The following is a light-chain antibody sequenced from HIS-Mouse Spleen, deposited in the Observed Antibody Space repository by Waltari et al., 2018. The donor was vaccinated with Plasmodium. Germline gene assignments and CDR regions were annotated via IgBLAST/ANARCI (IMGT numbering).Light chain of an antibody. CDR3: QQLNSYPYT. V-gene: IGKV1-9*01. CDR2: AAS. Sequence: IQLTQSPSFLSASVGDRGTITCWASQCISSYLAWYQQKPGKAPKLLIYAASTLQSGVPSRFSGSGSGTEFTLTISSLQPEDFATYYCQQLNSYPYTFGQGTKLEIK. J-gene: IGKJ2*01. CDR1: QCISSY.